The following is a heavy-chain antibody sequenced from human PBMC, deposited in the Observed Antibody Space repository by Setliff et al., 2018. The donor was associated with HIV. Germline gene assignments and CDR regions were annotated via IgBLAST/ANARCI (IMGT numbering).Heavy chain of an antibody. CDR2: IYHSGST. CDR3: ARDEQLVRGSHYYYYMDV. V-gene: IGHV4-39*07. Sequence: PSETLSLTCTVSGDSISSSSYYWGWIRQPPGKGLEWIGSIYHSGSTYYNPSLKSRVTISVDTSKNQFSLKLSSVTAADTAVYYCARDEQLVRGSHYYYYMDVWGKGTTVTVSS. CDR1: GDSISSSSYY. J-gene: IGHJ6*03. D-gene: IGHD6-6*01.